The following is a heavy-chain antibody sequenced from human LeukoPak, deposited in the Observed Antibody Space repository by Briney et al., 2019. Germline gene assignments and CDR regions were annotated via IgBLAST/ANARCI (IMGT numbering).Heavy chain of an antibody. Sequence: PGASLRLSCAASGFIFRNYAMSWVLQAPGKGLEWVSAITGSGDTTYYADSVKGRFTISRDNSKNTLYVEMNTLRAEDTAVYYCAKWGDYDILTGYYVSDFWGQGTLVTVSS. CDR3: AKWGDYDILTGYYVSDF. D-gene: IGHD3-9*01. CDR2: ITGSGDTT. V-gene: IGHV3-23*01. CDR1: GFIFRNYA. J-gene: IGHJ4*02.